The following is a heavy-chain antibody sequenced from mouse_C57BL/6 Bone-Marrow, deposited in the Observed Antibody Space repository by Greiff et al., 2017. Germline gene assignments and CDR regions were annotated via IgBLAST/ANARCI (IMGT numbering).Heavy chain of an antibody. J-gene: IGHJ2*01. CDR2: IYPGSGST. CDR3: GRDYGYKGY. D-gene: IGHD2-2*01. Sequence: QVQLQQPGAELVKPGASVKMSCKASGYTFTSYWITWVKQRPGQGLEWIGDIYPGSGSTNYNEKFKREATLTVDTSSSTAYMQLSSLTSEDSAVYFCGRDYGYKGYWGQGATLTESS. V-gene: IGHV1-55*01. CDR1: GYTFTSYW.